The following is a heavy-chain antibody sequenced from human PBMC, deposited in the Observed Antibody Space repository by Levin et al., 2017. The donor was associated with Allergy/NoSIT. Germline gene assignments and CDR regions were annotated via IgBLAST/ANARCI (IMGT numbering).Heavy chain of an antibody. Sequence: GGSLRLSCAASGFTFSDYYMSWIRQAPGKGLEWVSYISSSGSTIYYADSVKGRFTISRDNAKNSLYLQMNSLRAEDTAVYYCATRRITYYDYVWGSYRYTHFDYWGQGTLVTVSS. J-gene: IGHJ4*02. CDR1: GFTFSDYY. V-gene: IGHV3-11*01. CDR3: ATRRITYYDYVWGSYRYTHFDY. D-gene: IGHD3-16*02. CDR2: ISSSGSTI.